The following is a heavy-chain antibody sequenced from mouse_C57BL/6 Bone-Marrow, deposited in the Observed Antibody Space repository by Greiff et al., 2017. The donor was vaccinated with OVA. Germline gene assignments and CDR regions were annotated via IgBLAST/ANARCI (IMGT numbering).Heavy chain of an antibody. CDR2: ISSGGAYL. D-gene: IGHD1-1*01. CDR3: TSLRYYAMDY. V-gene: IGHV5-9-1*02. J-gene: IGHJ4*01. Sequence: EVKLVESGEGLVKPGGSLKLSCAASGFTFSSYAMSWVRQTPETRLEWVAYISSGGAYLYYADTLKGRFTISRDNARNTLYLQMSSLKSADTAMCYCTSLRYYAMDYWGQGTSGTVSS. CDR1: GFTFSSYA.